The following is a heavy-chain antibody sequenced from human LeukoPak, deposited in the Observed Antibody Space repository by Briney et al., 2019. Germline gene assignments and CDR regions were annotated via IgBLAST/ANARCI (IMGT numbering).Heavy chain of an antibody. CDR2: ISSGDRTK. V-gene: IGHV3-48*03. J-gene: IGHJ6*02. Sequence: PGGSLRLSCAASGFSFSSYWMHWVRQAPGKGLEWVSYISSGDRTKYYADSVKGRFTISRDNARNSLYLQMNSLRAEDTAVYYCATGGPVSGVDVWGQGTTVTVSS. CDR1: GFSFSSYW. CDR3: ATGGPVSGVDV.